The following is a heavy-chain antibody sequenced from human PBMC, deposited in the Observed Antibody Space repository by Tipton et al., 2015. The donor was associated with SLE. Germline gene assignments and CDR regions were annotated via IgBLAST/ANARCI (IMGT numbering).Heavy chain of an antibody. Sequence: SLRLSCAASGFTFSDHAMHWVRQAPGKGLEWVGLILSDGSIKYYADSVKGRFTISRDSSKNTLFLQTSSLRTDDTAVYYCARGGPYYDSSRNNWFDPWGQGTLVTVSS. J-gene: IGHJ5*02. CDR3: ARGGPYYDSSRNNWFDP. CDR2: ILSDGSIK. V-gene: IGHV3-30*04. D-gene: IGHD3-22*01. CDR1: GFTFSDHA.